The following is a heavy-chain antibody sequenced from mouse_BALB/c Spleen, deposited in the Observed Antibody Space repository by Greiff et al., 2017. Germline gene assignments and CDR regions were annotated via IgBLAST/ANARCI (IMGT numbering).Heavy chain of an antibody. CDR2: ISSGGSYT. CDR3: ARERDYYGSSYVDYFDD. Sequence: EVKLMESGGGLVKPGGSLKLSCAASGFTFSSYAMSWVRQTPEKRLEWVATISSGGSYTYYPDSVKGRFTISRDNAKNTLYLQMSSLRSEDTAMYYCARERDYYGSSYVDYFDDWGQGTTLTVSS. CDR1: GFTFSSYA. V-gene: IGHV5-9-3*01. J-gene: IGHJ2*01. D-gene: IGHD1-1*01.